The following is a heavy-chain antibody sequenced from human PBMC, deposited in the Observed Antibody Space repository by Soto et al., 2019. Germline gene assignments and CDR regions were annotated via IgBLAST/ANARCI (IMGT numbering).Heavy chain of an antibody. J-gene: IGHJ6*04. V-gene: IGHV3-53*01. CDR2: IYSEGTP. Sequence: GGSLRLSCAASGFTVGSNYMSWVRQAPGKGLEWVSVIYSEGTPYYADSVKGRFTISRENSNNTLYLHMNNLRAEDTAVYYCARSTYYDILTGSYYYYAMDVWGKGTTVTVSS. CDR1: GFTVGSNY. D-gene: IGHD3-9*01. CDR3: ARSTYYDILTGSYYYYAMDV.